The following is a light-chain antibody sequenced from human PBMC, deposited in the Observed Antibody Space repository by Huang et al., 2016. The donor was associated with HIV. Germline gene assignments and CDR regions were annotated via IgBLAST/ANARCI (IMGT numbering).Light chain of an antibody. V-gene: IGKV1-39*01. CDR3: QQSYSTPYT. Sequence: DIQMTQSPSSLSASVGDRVTIACRASQSISSYLNWYQQKPGKAPKLLIYAASSLQSGVPSRCGGSGSGTDFTLTISNLQPEDFATYYCQQSYSTPYTFGQGTKLEIK. J-gene: IGKJ2*01. CDR1: QSISSY. CDR2: AAS.